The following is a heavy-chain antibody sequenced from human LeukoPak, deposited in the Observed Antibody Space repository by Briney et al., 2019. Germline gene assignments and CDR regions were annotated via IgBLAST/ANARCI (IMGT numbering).Heavy chain of an antibody. CDR1: GYIFTSYW. D-gene: IGHD2-15*01. CDR2: IYPGDSDT. V-gene: IGHV5-51*01. Sequence: GEALKISWKGSGYIFTSYWNGVVRHMPGKGVEWMRIIYPGDSDTRYSPSFQGQVTISADKSIKTAYLQWSSLKASDTAMYYCARPILGYCSGDSCDDHWGQGTLVTVSS. CDR3: ARPILGYCSGDSCDDH. J-gene: IGHJ4*02.